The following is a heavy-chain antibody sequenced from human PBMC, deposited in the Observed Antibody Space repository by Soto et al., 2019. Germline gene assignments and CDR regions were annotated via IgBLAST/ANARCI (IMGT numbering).Heavy chain of an antibody. V-gene: IGHV1-69*02. CDR2: IIPILGIA. Sequence: QVQLVQSRAEVKKPGSSVKVSCKASGGTVSSYTISWVRQAPGQGLEWMGRIIPILGIANYAQKFQGRVTITADKSTSTAYMELSSLRSEDTAVYYCARALTDTAMVSWGQGTLVTVSS. D-gene: IGHD5-18*01. CDR1: GGTVSSYT. J-gene: IGHJ4*02. CDR3: ARALTDTAMVS.